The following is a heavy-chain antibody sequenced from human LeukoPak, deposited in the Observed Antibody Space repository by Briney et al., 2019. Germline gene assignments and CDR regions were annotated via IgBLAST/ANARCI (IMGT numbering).Heavy chain of an antibody. V-gene: IGHV3-21*01. Sequence: GGSLRLSCAASGFTVSSNYMSWVRQAPGKGLEWVSSISSSGSYINFADSVKGRFTISRDNAKSSLYLQMNSLRAEDTAVYYCARVWQQLILRPDAFDIWGRGTMVTVSS. CDR1: GFTVSSNY. J-gene: IGHJ3*02. D-gene: IGHD6-13*01. CDR3: ARVWQQLILRPDAFDI. CDR2: ISSSGSYI.